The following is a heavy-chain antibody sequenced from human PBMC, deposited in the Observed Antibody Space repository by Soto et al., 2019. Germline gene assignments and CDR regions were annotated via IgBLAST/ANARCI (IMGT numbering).Heavy chain of an antibody. J-gene: IGHJ6*02. CDR3: ARIQRGITMVRGVISSYGMDV. CDR1: GFSLSTSRLC. CDR2: IDWDDDK. V-gene: IGHV2-70*01. D-gene: IGHD3-10*01. Sequence: SWHPLLNPTDTLALTCSSSGFSLSTSRLCLREIRQPPGKALEWLALIDWDDDKYYSTSLKTRLTISKDTSKNQVVLTMTNMDPVDTATYYCARIQRGITMVRGVISSYGMDVWGQGT.